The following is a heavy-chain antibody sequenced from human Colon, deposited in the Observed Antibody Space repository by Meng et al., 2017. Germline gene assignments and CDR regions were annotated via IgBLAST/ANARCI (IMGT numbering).Heavy chain of an antibody. CDR2: IYRSGST. CDR3: ARRVQYSSGYYYFDF. J-gene: IGHJ4*02. D-gene: IGHD3-22*01. V-gene: IGHV4-4*02. Sequence: QVQLQGSGPGLVKPSGTLSLTCVVSGGSLISSNWWTWVRQAPGKGLEWIGEIYRSGSTNYNPSLKSRVTISIDTSKNEFSLKLTSVTAADTALYYCARRVQYSSGYYYFDFWGQGTLVTVSS. CDR1: GGSLISSNW.